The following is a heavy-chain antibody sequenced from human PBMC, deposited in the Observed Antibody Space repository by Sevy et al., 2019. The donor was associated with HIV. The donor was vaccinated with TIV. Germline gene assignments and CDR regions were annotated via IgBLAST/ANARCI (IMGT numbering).Heavy chain of an antibody. CDR3: ASGQSYSNYALFDY. D-gene: IGHD4-4*01. CDR1: GFTFSNYA. J-gene: IGHJ4*02. Sequence: GGSLRLSCAASGFTFSNYAMSWVRQAPGKGLEWVSTISGSGGKTYYADSVKGRFTMSRDNSKNKLYLQMNSLRADDTAVYYCASGQSYSNYALFDYWGQGTLVTVSS. V-gene: IGHV3-23*01. CDR2: ISGSGGKT.